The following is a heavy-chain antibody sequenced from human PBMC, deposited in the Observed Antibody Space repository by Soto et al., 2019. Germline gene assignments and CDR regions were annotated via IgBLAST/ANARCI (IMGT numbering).Heavy chain of an antibody. CDR1: GYTFTNYY. CDR3: ARDQSDRYEHSSTNYYYYGMDV. J-gene: IGHJ6*02. V-gene: IGHV1-46*01. D-gene: IGHD6-6*01. Sequence: QVQLVQSGAEVKKPGASVKASCKASGYTFTNYYIHWVRQAPGQGLEWMGVINLRGGSTIYARKLLGRVTMTRDTSTRTVSMELGSRGSDDTAGYYCARDQSDRYEHSSTNYYYYGMDVWGQGTTFTVSS. CDR2: INLRGGST.